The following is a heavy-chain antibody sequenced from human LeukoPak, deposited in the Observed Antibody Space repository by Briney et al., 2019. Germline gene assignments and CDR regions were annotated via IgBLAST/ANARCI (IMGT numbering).Heavy chain of an antibody. CDR2: INPNSGGT. V-gene: IGHV1-2*02. J-gene: IGHJ4*02. Sequence: PRASVKVSCKASGYTFTGYYMHWVRQAPGQGLEWMGWINPNSGGTNYAQKFQGRVTMTRETSISTAYMELSRLRSDDTAVYYCASYSSSSYSVDYWGQGTLVTVSS. D-gene: IGHD6-6*01. CDR1: GYTFTGYY. CDR3: ASYSSSSYSVDY.